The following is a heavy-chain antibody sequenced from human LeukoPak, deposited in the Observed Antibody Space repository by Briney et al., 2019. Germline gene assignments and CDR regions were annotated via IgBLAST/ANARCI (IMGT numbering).Heavy chain of an antibody. D-gene: IGHD5-12*01. J-gene: IGHJ5*01. CDR2: IRYDGRDE. CDR3: AKDSGFDS. CDR1: GFSFSSSG. Sequence: GGSLRLSCAASGFSFSSSGMNWVRQDPGKGLEWLAFIRYDGRDENFADSVKGRFTISRDNSKNTLYLQMNSLRAEDTAVYYCAKDSGFDSWAQGTLVTVSS. V-gene: IGHV3-30*02.